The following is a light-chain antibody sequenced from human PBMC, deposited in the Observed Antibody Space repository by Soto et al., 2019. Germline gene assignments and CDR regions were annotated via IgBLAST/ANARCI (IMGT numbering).Light chain of an antibody. CDR1: QAITNY. Sequence: DIQMTQSPSSLSASVGDRVTITCWASQAITNYLAWYQQKPGKVPKLLIYAASTLQSGVPSRFSGSGPGTDFTLTISSLQPEDVATYYCQKYNRAPETFGQGTKVDIK. CDR3: QKYNRAPET. CDR2: AAS. V-gene: IGKV1-27*01. J-gene: IGKJ1*01.